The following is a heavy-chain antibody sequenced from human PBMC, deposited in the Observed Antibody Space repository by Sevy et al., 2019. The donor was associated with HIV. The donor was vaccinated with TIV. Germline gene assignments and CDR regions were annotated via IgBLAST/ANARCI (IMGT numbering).Heavy chain of an antibody. D-gene: IGHD1-26*01. CDR1: GFIFSNFA. Sequence: GGSLRLSCTVSGFIFSNFAMHWVRQAPGKGLEWVAVTSYDGSHKYYVDSVKGRFTVSRDNSRNILSLEMSSPRRDDTAVYYCARGENDDEFFQYWGQGTLVTVSS. CDR2: TSYDGSHK. CDR3: ARGENDDEFFQY. J-gene: IGHJ1*01. V-gene: IGHV3-30*04.